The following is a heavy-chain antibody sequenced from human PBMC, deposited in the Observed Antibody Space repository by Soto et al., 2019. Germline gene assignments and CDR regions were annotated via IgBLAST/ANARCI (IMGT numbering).Heavy chain of an antibody. V-gene: IGHV3-21*01. D-gene: IGHD2-15*01. CDR3: ARDCSGGSCYPGMDV. J-gene: IGHJ6*02. CDR1: GFNFNNYT. Sequence: GSLRLSCAASGFNFNNYTINWVRQAPGKRLEWLSSISSSGYIFSTDSVRGRFTISRDNAKNSVYLQISSLRAEDTAVYFCARDCSGGSCYPGMDVWGQGTTVTVSS. CDR2: ISSSGYI.